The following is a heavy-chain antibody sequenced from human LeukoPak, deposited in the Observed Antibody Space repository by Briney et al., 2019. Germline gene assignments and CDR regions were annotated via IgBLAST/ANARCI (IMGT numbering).Heavy chain of an antibody. D-gene: IGHD1-1*01. V-gene: IGHV1-46*01. Sequence: GASVNVSCKASGYTLTSYYMHWVRQAPGQGLEWMGIINPSGGSTSYAQKFQGRVTMTRDTSTSTVYMELSSLRSEDTAVYYCARDWNDPEDYYYGMDVWGQGTTVTVSS. CDR1: GYTLTSYY. J-gene: IGHJ6*02. CDR2: INPSGGST. CDR3: ARDWNDPEDYYYGMDV.